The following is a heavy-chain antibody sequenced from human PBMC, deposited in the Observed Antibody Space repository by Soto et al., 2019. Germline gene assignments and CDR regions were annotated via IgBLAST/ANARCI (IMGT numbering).Heavy chain of an antibody. CDR2: IYYSGST. Sequence: PSETLSLTCTVSGASVSSNIYYWGWIRQPPGKGLEWIGRIYYSGSTYYNPSLRSRVTISIDTSKNQFSLKLMSVTAADTALYNCARTVAGHQSPVFDSWGQGTLVTVSS. D-gene: IGHD6-19*01. V-gene: IGHV4-39*01. CDR3: ARTVAGHQSPVFDS. J-gene: IGHJ4*02. CDR1: GASVSSNIYY.